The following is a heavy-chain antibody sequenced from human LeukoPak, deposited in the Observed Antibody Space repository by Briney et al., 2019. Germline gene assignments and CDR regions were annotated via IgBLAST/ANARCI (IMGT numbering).Heavy chain of an antibody. CDR1: GFTVSCNY. CDR3: ARVSSGYLLYMDV. Sequence: GGSLRLSCAASGFTVSCNYMSWVRQAPGKGLEWVSVIYSGGSTYYADSVKGRFTISRDNSKNTLYLQMNSLRAEDTAVYYCARVSSGYLLYMDVWGKGTTVTISS. D-gene: IGHD3-22*01. CDR2: IYSGGST. J-gene: IGHJ6*03. V-gene: IGHV3-66*01.